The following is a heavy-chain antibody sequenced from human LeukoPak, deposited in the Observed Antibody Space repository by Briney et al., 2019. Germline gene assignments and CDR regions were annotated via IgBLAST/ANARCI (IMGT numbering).Heavy chain of an antibody. CDR3: AKARPNTYGDWTAFDY. CDR2: LSGSGDAT. CDR1: GFSFSSFA. Sequence: GSLRLSCAASGFSFSSFAMTWVRQAPGKGLEWVSTLSGSGDATFNADSVKGRFTISRDNSKNTLYLQMNNLRAEDTAVYYCAKARPNTYGDWTAFDYWGQGTLVTVSS. D-gene: IGHD4-17*01. V-gene: IGHV3-23*01. J-gene: IGHJ4*02.